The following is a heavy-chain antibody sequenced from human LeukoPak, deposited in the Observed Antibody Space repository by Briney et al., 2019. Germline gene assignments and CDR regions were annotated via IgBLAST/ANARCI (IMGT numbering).Heavy chain of an antibody. CDR1: GVSFSGYY. J-gene: IGHJ4*02. V-gene: IGHV4-34*01. CDR3: ANYGVVLATYGSPSPFVY. D-gene: IGHD3-16*01. Sequence: SETLSLTCAVYGVSFSGYYWSWIRQPPGKGLEWIGEINHSGSTNYNPSLKSRVTISVDTSKNQFSLKLSSVTAADTAVYYCANYGVVLATYGSPSPFVYWGQGTLVTVSS. CDR2: INHSGST.